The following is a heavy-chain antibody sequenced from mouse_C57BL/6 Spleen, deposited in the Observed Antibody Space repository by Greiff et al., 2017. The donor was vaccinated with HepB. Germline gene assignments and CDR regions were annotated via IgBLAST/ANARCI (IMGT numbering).Heavy chain of an antibody. Sequence: VQLQQPGAALVMPGASVKLSCKASGYTFTSYWITGVMQRPGQGLEWIGDIYPGSGSTNYNEKFKSKARLTVYPASSTAYMQSSSLTSEDSAVYCVAREGYYGSAGIAYWGQVTLVTVSA. J-gene: IGHJ3*01. D-gene: IGHD1-1*01. CDR3: AREGYYGSAGIAY. V-gene: IGHV1-55*01. CDR2: IYPGSGST. CDR1: GYTFTSYW.